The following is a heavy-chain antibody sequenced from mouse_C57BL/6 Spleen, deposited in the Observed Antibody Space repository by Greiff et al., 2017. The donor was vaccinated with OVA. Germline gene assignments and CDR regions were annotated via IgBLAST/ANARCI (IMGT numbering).Heavy chain of an antibody. CDR2: IYPSDSET. CDR1: GYTFTSYW. J-gene: IGHJ4*01. V-gene: IGHV1-61*01. Sequence: QVQLQQPGAELVRPGSSVKLSCKASGYTFTSYWMDWVKQRPGQGLEWIGNIYPSDSETHYNQKFKDKATLTVDKSSSTAYMQLSSLTSEDSAVYYCARRYDYDYYAMDYWGQGTSVTVSS. CDR3: ARRYDYDYYAMDY. D-gene: IGHD2-4*01.